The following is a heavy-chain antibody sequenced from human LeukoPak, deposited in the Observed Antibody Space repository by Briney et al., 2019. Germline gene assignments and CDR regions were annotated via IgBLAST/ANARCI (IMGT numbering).Heavy chain of an antibody. Sequence: GASVKVSCKASGYTFISYAMHWVRQAPGQGLEWMGRINPNGGGTNYAQKFQGRVTMTRDTSISTAYMELSRLRSDDTAVYYCASGTGPYYYGSGSHYYYYGMDVWGQGTTVTVSS. D-gene: IGHD3-10*01. CDR2: INPNGGGT. V-gene: IGHV1-2*06. J-gene: IGHJ6*02. CDR3: ASGTGPYYYGSGSHYYYYGMDV. CDR1: GYTFISYA.